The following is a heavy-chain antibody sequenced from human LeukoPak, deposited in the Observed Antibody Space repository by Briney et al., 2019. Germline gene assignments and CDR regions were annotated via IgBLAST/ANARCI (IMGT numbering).Heavy chain of an antibody. CDR1: GFSFSTFA. J-gene: IGHJ5*02. CDR2: ISGNGDST. CDR3: ASPSPIPAAIGRHWFDP. Sequence: PGGSLRLSCAASGFSFSTFAMSWVRQTPGKGLEWVSAISGNGDSTYYADSVKGRFTISRDNSKNTLYLQINSLRAEDTAVYYCASPSPIPAAIGRHWFDPWGQGTLVTVSS. D-gene: IGHD2-2*02. V-gene: IGHV3-23*01.